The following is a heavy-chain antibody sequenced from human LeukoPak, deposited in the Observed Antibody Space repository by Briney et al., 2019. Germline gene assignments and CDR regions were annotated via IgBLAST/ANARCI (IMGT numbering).Heavy chain of an antibody. J-gene: IGHJ4*02. D-gene: IGHD2-2*01. CDR3: ARGRRSRGFDY. Sequence: SETLSLTCTVSGGSISSYYWSWIRQPPGKGLEWIGEINHSGSTNYNPSLKSRVTISVDTSKNQFSLKLSSVTAADTAVYYCARGRRSRGFDYWGQGTLVTVSS. V-gene: IGHV4-34*01. CDR2: INHSGST. CDR1: GGSISSYY.